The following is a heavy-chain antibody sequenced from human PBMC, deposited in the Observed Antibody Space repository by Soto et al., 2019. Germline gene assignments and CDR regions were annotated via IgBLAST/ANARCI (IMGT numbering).Heavy chain of an antibody. CDR1: GFTFCSYA. V-gene: IGHV3-23*01. CDR3: AKGNYGDYGGGPYYYYYMDV. Sequence: GGSLRISCAASGFTFCSYAMSGVRQAPGKGLEWVSAISGSGGSTYYADSVKGRFTISRDNSKNTLYLQMNSLRAEDTAVYYCAKGNYGDYGGGPYYYYYMDVWGKGTTVTVSS. CDR2: ISGSGGST. D-gene: IGHD4-17*01. J-gene: IGHJ6*03.